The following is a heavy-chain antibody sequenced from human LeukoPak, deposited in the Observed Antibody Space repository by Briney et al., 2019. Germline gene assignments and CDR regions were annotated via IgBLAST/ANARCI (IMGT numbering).Heavy chain of an antibody. CDR1: GYTFTSYG. CDR2: ISAYNGNT. J-gene: IGHJ6*04. V-gene: IGHV1-18*01. D-gene: IGHD3-10*01. CDR3: ARDRPLVVRGQPTKMDV. Sequence: ASVKVSCKASGYTFTSYGISWVRQAPGQGLEWMGWISAYNGNTNYVQKLQGRVTMTTDTSTSTAYMELRSLRSDDTAVYYCARDRPLVVRGQPTKMDVWGKGTTVTISS.